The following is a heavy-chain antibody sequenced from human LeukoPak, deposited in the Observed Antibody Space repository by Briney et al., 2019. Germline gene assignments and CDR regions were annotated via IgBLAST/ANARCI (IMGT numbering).Heavy chain of an antibody. CDR1: GYSFTSYW. D-gene: IGHD2-15*01. J-gene: IGHJ6*02. CDR2: IYPGNSDT. Sequence: GESLKISCKGSGYSFTSYWIGWVRQMPGKGLEWMGIIYPGNSDTRYNPSFQGQVTISADKSITTAYLQWSSLKASDTAMYYCASRGYCSGGRCYSGYYYGMDVWGQGTTVTVSS. CDR3: ASRGYCSGGRCYSGYYYGMDV. V-gene: IGHV5-51*01.